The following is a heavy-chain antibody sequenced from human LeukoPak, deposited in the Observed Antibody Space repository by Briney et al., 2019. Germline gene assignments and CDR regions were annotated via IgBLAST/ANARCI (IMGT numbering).Heavy chain of an antibody. Sequence: GGSLRLSCAASGFTFSSYSMNWVRQAPGKGLEWVSSISSSSSYIYYADSVKGRFTISRDNAKNSLYLQMNSLRAEDTAVYYCARDLIEYPGAAFDIWGQGTTVTVSS. V-gene: IGHV3-21*01. CDR1: GFTFSSYS. J-gene: IGHJ3*02. CDR3: ARDLIEYPGAAFDI. CDR2: ISSSSSYI. D-gene: IGHD2-8*01.